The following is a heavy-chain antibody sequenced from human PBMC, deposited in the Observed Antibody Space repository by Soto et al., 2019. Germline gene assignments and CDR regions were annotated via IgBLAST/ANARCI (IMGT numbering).Heavy chain of an antibody. CDR2: INHSGST. D-gene: IGHD3-22*01. V-gene: IGHV4-34*01. Sequence: QVQLQQWGAGLLKPSETLSLTCAVYGGSFSGYYWSWIRQPPGKGLEWIGEINHSGSTNYNPSLKSRVTISVDTSKNQFSLKLSSVTAADTAVYYCAYDSSGYHLNYWGQGTLVTVSS. CDR3: AYDSSGYHLNY. CDR1: GGSFSGYY. J-gene: IGHJ4*02.